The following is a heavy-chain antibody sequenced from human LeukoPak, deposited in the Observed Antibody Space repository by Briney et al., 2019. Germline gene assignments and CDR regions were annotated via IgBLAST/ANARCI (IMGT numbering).Heavy chain of an antibody. V-gene: IGHV4-59*05. CDR1: GDSISNYY. D-gene: IGHD3-22*01. CDR3: ARDPGESYDSSGYYYVQSYFDY. J-gene: IGHJ4*02. CDR2: IYYSGST. Sequence: SETLSLTCSVYGDSISNYYWSWIRQSAGKGLEWIGSIYYSGSTYYNPSLKSRVTISVDTSKNQFSLKLSSVTAADTAVYYCARDPGESYDSSGYYYVQSYFDYWGQGTLVTVSS.